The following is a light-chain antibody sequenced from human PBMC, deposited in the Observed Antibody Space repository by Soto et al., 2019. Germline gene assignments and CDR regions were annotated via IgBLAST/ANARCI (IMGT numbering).Light chain of an antibody. V-gene: IGKV3-15*01. CDR2: GAS. CDR1: QSISSD. CDR3: QQYNNRPYT. J-gene: IGKJ2*01. Sequence: EIMMTQSPDTLSVSPGARATVSCRASQSISSDFAWFQLKPGQAPRLLIYGASTRAPDVPDRFSGSGSGTEFTLTISSLQSEDFAVYYWQQYNNRPYTFGQGTKLEIK.